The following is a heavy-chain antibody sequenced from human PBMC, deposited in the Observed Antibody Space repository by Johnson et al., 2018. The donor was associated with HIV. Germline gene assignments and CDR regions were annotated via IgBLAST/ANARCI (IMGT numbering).Heavy chain of an antibody. CDR3: AKGRYGGAFDI. D-gene: IGHD5-18*01. CDR1: GFTFDDYG. CDR2: INWNSGSI. V-gene: IGHV3-20*04. J-gene: IGHJ3*02. Sequence: VQLVESGGGVVRPGGSLRLSCAASGFTFDDYGMSWVRQAPGKGLEWVSGINWNSGSIGYADSVKGRSTISRDNSKDMLYLQMNSLRAEDMAVYYCAKGRYGGAFDIWGQGTMVTVSS.